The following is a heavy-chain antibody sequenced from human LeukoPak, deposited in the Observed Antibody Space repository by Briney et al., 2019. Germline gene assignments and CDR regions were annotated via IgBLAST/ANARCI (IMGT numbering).Heavy chain of an antibody. CDR1: GITSGSYA. J-gene: IGHJ4*02. CDR2: ISPSGGTT. Sequence: GGSLRLSCEASGITSGSYAMSWVRQAPGKGLEWVSAISPSGGTTYYADPVRGRFTISRDNSKNTLYLQMNSLRAEDTAVYYCAKALGMSGGYYFDYWGQGTPVTVSS. CDR3: AKALGMSGGYYFDY. D-gene: IGHD7-27*01. V-gene: IGHV3-23*01.